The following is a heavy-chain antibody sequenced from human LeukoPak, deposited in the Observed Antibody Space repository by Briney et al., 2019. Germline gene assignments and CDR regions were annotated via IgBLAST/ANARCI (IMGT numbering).Heavy chain of an antibody. V-gene: IGHV3-21*01. CDR3: ARNPVRISGGGPHWFDP. J-gene: IGHJ5*02. CDR2: ISSTSTYI. CDR1: GFSLNTFG. D-gene: IGHD6-13*01. Sequence: GGFLRLSCTASGFSLNTFGMNWVRQAPGEGLEWVSSISSTSTYIYYADSVKGRFTISRDNAKNSLYLQMDSLRPEDTAVYYCARNPVRISGGGPHWFDPWGQGALVTVSS.